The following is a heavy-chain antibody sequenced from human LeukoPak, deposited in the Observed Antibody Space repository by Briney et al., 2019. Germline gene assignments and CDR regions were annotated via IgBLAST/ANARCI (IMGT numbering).Heavy chain of an antibody. D-gene: IGHD5-18*01. J-gene: IGHJ6*04. Sequence: GGSLRLSCAASGFTFSSYAMSWVRQAPGKGLEWVSAISGSGGSTYYADSVKGRFTISRDNSKNTLYLQMNSLRAEDTAVYYCAKDPGAGGYSYGVVVWGKGTTVTVSS. CDR1: GFTFSSYA. CDR2: ISGSGGST. CDR3: AKDPGAGGYSYGVVV. V-gene: IGHV3-23*01.